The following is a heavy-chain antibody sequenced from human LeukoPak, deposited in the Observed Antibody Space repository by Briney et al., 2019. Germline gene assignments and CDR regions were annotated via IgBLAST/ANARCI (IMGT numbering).Heavy chain of an antibody. CDR2: IYYSGST. J-gene: IGHJ4*02. CDR1: GGSISSYY. D-gene: IGHD5-18*01. Sequence: SETLSLTCTVSGGSISSYYWSWIRQPPGKGLEWIGYIYYSGSTNYNPSLKSRVTISVDTSKNQFSLKLSSVTAADTAVYYCAASNRGYSYPYYFDYWGQGTLVTVSS. CDR3: AASNRGYSYPYYFDY. V-gene: IGHV4-59*01.